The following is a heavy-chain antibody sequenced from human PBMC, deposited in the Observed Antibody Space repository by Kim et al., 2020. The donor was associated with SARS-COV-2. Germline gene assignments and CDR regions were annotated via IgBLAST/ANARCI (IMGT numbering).Heavy chain of an antibody. Sequence: GGSLRLSCAASGFTFDDYAMHWVRQAPGKGLEWVSGISWNSGSIGYADSVKGRFTISRDNAKNSLYLQMNSLRAEDTALYYCSSFAPGPYSSSWLHDAFDIWGQGTMVTVSS. CDR3: SSFAPGPYSSSWLHDAFDI. D-gene: IGHD6-13*01. V-gene: IGHV3-9*01. CDR1: GFTFDDYA. CDR2: ISWNSGSI. J-gene: IGHJ3*02.